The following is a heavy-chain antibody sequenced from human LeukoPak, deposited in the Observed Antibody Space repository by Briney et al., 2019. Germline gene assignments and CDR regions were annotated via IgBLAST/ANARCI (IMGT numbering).Heavy chain of an antibody. V-gene: IGHV4-38-2*02. CDR1: GYSISSGFY. Sequence: SETLSLTCTVSGYSISSGFYWGWIRQPPGKGLEWIGSFYHSGSTYYNPSLKSRVTISVDTSKNQFSLKLSSVTAADTAVYYCARAPRHTAMVVGYYYYMDVWGKGTTVTVSS. CDR3: ARAPRHTAMVVGYYYYMDV. J-gene: IGHJ6*03. CDR2: FYHSGST. D-gene: IGHD5-18*01.